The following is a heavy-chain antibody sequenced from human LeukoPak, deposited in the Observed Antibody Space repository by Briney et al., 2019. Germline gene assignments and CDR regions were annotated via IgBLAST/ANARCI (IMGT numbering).Heavy chain of an antibody. CDR2: IYYSGST. CDR1: GGSTSSSSYY. Sequence: SETLYLTCTVYGGSTSSSSYYWGWIRQPPGKGLEWIVSIYYSGSTYYNPSLKSRVTISVETSKNQFSLKLRSVTAADTAVYYCASGYDSSAYQPFIDYWGQGSLVTVSS. V-gene: IGHV4-39*01. D-gene: IGHD3-22*01. J-gene: IGHJ4*02. CDR3: ASGYDSSAYQPFIDY.